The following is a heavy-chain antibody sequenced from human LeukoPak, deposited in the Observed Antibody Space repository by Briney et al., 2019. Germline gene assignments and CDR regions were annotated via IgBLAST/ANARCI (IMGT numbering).Heavy chain of an antibody. D-gene: IGHD2-21*01. CDR1: GLSFSSYG. CDR3: ITPLPYSAQ. Sequence: AGGSLRLSCTGSGLSFSSYGMSWVRQPPGKGLEWVGRIKPKTDGETTEYAAPVKDRFSISRDDSKSMMYLQMNSLKTEDTAVYYCITPLPYSAQGGQGTLVTVSS. V-gene: IGHV3-15*01. J-gene: IGHJ4*02. CDR2: IKPKTDGETT.